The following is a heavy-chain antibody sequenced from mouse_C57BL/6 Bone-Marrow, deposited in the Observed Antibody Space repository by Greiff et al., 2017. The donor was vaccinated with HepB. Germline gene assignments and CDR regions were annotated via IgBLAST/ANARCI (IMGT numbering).Heavy chain of an antibody. Sequence: EVMLVESGGGLVQPGGSMKLSCVASGFTFSNYWMNWVRQSPEKGLEWVAQIRLKSDNYATHYAESVKGRFTISRDDSKSSVYLQMNNLRAEDTGIYYCTGSSGPFFAYWGQGTLVTVSA. J-gene: IGHJ3*01. V-gene: IGHV6-3*01. CDR3: TGSSGPFFAY. CDR2: IRLKSDNYAT. CDR1: GFTFSNYW. D-gene: IGHD3-2*02.